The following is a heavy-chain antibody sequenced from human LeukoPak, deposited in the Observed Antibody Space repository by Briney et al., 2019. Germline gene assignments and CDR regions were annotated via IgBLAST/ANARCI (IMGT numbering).Heavy chain of an antibody. CDR2: IYHSGST. J-gene: IGHJ5*02. D-gene: IGHD3-9*01. V-gene: IGHV4-38-2*02. Sequence: SETLSLTCTVSGYSISSGYYWGWIRQPPGKGLEWIGSIYHSGSTYYNPSLKSRVTISVDTSKNQFSLKLSSVTAADTAVYYCARDSRYSSWNWFDPWGQGTLVTVSS. CDR3: ARDSRYSSWNWFDP. CDR1: GYSISSGYY.